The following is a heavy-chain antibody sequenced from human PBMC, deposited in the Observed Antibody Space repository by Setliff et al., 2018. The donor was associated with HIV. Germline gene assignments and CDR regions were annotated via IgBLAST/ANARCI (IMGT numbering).Heavy chain of an antibody. J-gene: IGHJ6*02. D-gene: IGHD3-10*01. Sequence: SETLSLTCTVSGGSINSDGYYWVWIRQPALKGLEWIGRIYTSGLTNYNPSLKSRVTISVDTSKNQVSLKLSSVTASDTAVYYCARARYIVIRGDAGMDVWGPGTTGTVSS. CDR1: GGSINSDGYY. V-gene: IGHV4-61*02. CDR2: IYTSGLT. CDR3: ARARYIVIRGDAGMDV.